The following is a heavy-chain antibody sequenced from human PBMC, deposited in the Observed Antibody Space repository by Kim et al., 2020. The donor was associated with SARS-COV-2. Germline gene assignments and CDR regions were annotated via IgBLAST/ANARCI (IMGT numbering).Heavy chain of an antibody. CDR1: GFTFSSYA. Sequence: GGSLRLSCAASGFTFSSYAMHWVRQAPGKGLEWVAVISYDGSNKYYADSVKGRFTISRDNSKNTLYLQMNSLRAEDTAVYYCARETLWFGAIPLPGAFDIWGQGTMVTVSS. CDR2: ISYDGSNK. J-gene: IGHJ3*02. D-gene: IGHD3-10*01. CDR3: ARETLWFGAIPLPGAFDI. V-gene: IGHV3-30*04.